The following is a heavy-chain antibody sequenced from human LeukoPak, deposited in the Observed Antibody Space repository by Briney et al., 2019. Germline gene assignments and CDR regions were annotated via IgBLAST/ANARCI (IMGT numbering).Heavy chain of an antibody. J-gene: IGHJ4*02. CDR2: INPHSGGT. CDR3: ARAAWSSNSYHLDY. CDR1: GYTFIGHY. V-gene: IGHV1-2*02. D-gene: IGHD6-13*01. Sequence: GASVKVSCKASGYTFIGHYLHWVRQAPGQGLEWMGWINPHSGGTNYAQNFQGRVTMTRDTSIDTGYMELSRLESDDTAVYYCARAAWSSNSYHLDYWGQGTLVTVSS.